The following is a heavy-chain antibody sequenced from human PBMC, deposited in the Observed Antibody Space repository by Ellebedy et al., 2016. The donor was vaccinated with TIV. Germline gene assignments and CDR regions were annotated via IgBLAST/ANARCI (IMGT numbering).Heavy chain of an antibody. CDR1: GGSISSNTYY. V-gene: IGHV4-39*01. CDR3: ARTHAYSYGFYFDW. CDR2: ISSGGNT. Sequence: MPSETLSLTCSVSGGSISSNTYYWGWIRQPPGKGLEWIGSISSGGNTYYNSSLKSRITISLDTSKNQFSLKLSSVTAADTAVYYCARTHAYSYGFYFDWWGQGTLVTVSS. J-gene: IGHJ4*02. D-gene: IGHD5-18*01.